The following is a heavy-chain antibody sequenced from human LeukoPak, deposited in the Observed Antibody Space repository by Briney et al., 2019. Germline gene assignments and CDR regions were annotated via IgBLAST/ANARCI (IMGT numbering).Heavy chain of an antibody. D-gene: IGHD3-16*02. J-gene: IGHJ6*03. CDR3: ATAPGPRIMITFGGVIAPDYYYYMDV. CDR2: VDPEDGET. CDR1: GYTFTDYY. Sequence: GASVKVSCKASGYTFTDYYMHWVQQAPGKGLEWMGRVDPEDGETIYAEKFQGRVTITADTSTDTAYMELSSLRSEDTAVYYCATAPGPRIMITFGGVIAPDYYYYMDVWGKGTTVTVSS. V-gene: IGHV1-69-2*01.